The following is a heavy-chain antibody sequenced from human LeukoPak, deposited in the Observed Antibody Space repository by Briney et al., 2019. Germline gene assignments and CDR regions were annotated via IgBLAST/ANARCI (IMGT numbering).Heavy chain of an antibody. CDR1: GGSFSGYY. Sequence: LETLSLTCAVYGGSFSGYYWSWIRQPPGKGREWIGEINHSGSTNYNPSLKSRVTISVDTSKNQFSLKLSSVTAADTAVYYCARVPARAYYDTSGYPQAALDYWGQGTLVTVSS. J-gene: IGHJ4*02. CDR3: ARVPARAYYDTSGYPQAALDY. D-gene: IGHD3-22*01. V-gene: IGHV4-34*01. CDR2: INHSGST.